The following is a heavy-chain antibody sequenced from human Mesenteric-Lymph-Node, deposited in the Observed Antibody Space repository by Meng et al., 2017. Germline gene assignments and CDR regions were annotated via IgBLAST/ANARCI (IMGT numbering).Heavy chain of an antibody. J-gene: IGHJ4*02. Sequence: QITLKASRPTLVKPTQTLTLTCTFSGFSLSTSGVGVGWIRQPPGKALEWLALIYWDDDKRYSPSLKSRLTITKDTSKNQVVLTMTNMDPVDTATYYCAHSVLYDILTGYYPYYFDYWGQGTLVTVSS. CDR2: IYWDDDK. CDR1: GFSLSTSGVG. D-gene: IGHD3-9*01. V-gene: IGHV2-5*02. CDR3: AHSVLYDILTGYYPYYFDY.